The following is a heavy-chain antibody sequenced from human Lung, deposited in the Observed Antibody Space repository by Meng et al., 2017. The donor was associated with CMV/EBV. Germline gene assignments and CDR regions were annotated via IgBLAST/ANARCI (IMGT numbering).Heavy chain of an antibody. CDR3: ASFPPPGKQWLVTDY. Sequence: QGQLQESGPGLVKPSATLSLTCAASGGSISSSNWWSWVRQPPGKGLEWIGEIYHSGSTNYNPSLTSRVTISVDKSKNQFSLKLSSVTAADTAVYYCASFPPPGKQWLVTDYWGQGTLVTVSS. D-gene: IGHD6-19*01. V-gene: IGHV4-4*02. CDR1: GGSISSSNW. J-gene: IGHJ4*02. CDR2: IYHSGST.